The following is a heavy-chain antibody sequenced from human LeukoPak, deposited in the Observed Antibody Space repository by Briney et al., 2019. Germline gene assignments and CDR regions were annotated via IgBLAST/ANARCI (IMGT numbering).Heavy chain of an antibody. V-gene: IGHV1-69*05. CDR3: ARERGYSYGRYFDY. J-gene: IGHJ4*02. Sequence: ASVKVSCKASGGTFSSYAISWVRQAPGQGPEWMGGIIPIFGTANYAQKFQGRVTITTDESTSTAYMELSSLRSEDTAVYYCARERGYSYGRYFDYWGQGTLVTVSS. CDR2: IIPIFGTA. D-gene: IGHD5-18*01. CDR1: GGTFSSYA.